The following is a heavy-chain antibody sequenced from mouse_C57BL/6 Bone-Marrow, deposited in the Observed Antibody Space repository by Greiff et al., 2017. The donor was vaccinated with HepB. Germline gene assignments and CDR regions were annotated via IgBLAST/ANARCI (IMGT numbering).Heavy chain of an antibody. CDR2: ISNGGGST. V-gene: IGHV5-12*01. CDR3: ARHGDYYGFDY. J-gene: IGHJ2*01. Sequence: DVKLVESGGGLVQPGGSLKLSCAASGFTFSDYYMYWVRQTPEKRLEWVAYISNGGGSTYYPDTVKGRFTISRDNAKNTLYLQMSRLKSEDTAMYYCARHGDYYGFDYWGQGTTLTVSS. D-gene: IGHD1-1*01. CDR1: GFTFSDYY.